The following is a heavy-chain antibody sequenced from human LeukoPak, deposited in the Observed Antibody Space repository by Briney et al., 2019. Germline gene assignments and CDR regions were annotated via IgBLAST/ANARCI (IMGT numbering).Heavy chain of an antibody. Sequence: PSETLSLTCTVSGGSISSYYWSWIRQPPGKGLEWIGEINHSGSTNYNPSLKSRVTISVDTSRNQFSLKLSSVTAADTAVYYCARVRHDYNKTPFDPGGQGTLVTVSS. CDR1: GGSISSYY. CDR2: INHSGST. CDR3: ARVRHDYNKTPFDP. V-gene: IGHV4-34*01. D-gene: IGHD4-4*01. J-gene: IGHJ5*02.